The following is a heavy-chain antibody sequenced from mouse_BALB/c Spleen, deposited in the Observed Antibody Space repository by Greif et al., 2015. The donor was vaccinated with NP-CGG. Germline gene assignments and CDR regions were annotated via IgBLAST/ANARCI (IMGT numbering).Heavy chain of an antibody. Sequence: EVQLVESGGGLVKPGGSLKLSCAASGFTFSDYYMYWVRQTPEKRLEWVATISDGGSYTYYPDSVKGRFTISRDNAKNNLYLQMSSLESEDTAMYYCARGGTGFDYWGQGTTLTVSS. J-gene: IGHJ2*01. CDR2: ISDGGSYT. V-gene: IGHV5-4*02. D-gene: IGHD3-3*01. CDR1: GFTFSDYY. CDR3: ARGGTGFDY.